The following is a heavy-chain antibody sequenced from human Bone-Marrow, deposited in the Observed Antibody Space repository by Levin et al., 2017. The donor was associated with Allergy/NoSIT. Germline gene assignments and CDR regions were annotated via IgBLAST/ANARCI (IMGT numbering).Heavy chain of an antibody. CDR3: AREAIYCSGGSCYAGLGY. CDR1: GFTFSSYA. V-gene: IGHV3-30-3*01. CDR2: ISYDGSNK. D-gene: IGHD2-15*01. J-gene: IGHJ4*02. Sequence: GGSLRLSCAASGFTFSSYAMHWVRQAPGKGLEWVAVISYDGSNKYYADSVKGRFTISRDNSKNTLYLQMNSLRAEDTAVYYCAREAIYCSGGSCYAGLGYWGQGTLVTVSS.